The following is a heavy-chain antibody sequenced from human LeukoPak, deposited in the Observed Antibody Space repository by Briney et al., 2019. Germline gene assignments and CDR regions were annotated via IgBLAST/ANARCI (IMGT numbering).Heavy chain of an antibody. Sequence: ASVKVSCKXSGYSFTTFGISWVRQAPRQGLEWMGWISAYSTYTGNTNYAQQFQGRVLMTTDPSTSIAYMELRSLRSDDTAVYYCVRDLGDMAAGVFYDYWGQGTLVTVSS. D-gene: IGHD6-19*01. J-gene: IGHJ4*02. CDR1: GYSFTTFG. CDR3: VRDLGDMAAGVFYDY. V-gene: IGHV1-18*01. CDR2: ISAYSTYTGNT.